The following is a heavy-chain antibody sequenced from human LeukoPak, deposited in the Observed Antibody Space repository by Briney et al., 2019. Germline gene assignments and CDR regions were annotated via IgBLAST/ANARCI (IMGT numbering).Heavy chain of an antibody. Sequence: ASVKVSCKASGYTFTSYGISWVRQAPGQGLEWMGWISAYNGNTNYAQKLQGRVTMTTDTSTSIVYMELRSLRSDDTAVYYCARDRGWELGYCTGGSCYDENWFDPWGQGTLDTVSS. V-gene: IGHV1-18*01. CDR2: ISAYNGNT. D-gene: IGHD2-15*01. CDR1: GYTFTSYG. J-gene: IGHJ5*02. CDR3: ARDRGWELGYCTGGSCYDENWFDP.